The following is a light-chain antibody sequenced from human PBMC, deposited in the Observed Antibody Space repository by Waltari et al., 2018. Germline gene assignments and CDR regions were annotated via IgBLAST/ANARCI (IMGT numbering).Light chain of an antibody. V-gene: IGKV1-33*01. CDR3: QQYDNLPLT. CDR2: DAS. CDR1: QDISNY. J-gene: IGKJ4*01. Sequence: DIQXTQSPSSLSASVGDRVTITCQASQDISNYLNWYQQKPGKAPKLLIYDASNLETGVPSRFSGSGSGTDFTFTISSLQPEDIXTYYCQQYDNLPLTFGGGTKVEIK.